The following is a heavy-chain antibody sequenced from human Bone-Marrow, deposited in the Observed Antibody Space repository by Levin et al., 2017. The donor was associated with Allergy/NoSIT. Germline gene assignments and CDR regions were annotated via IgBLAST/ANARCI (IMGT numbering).Heavy chain of an antibody. CDR3: AREPNYGSGSDHYMDAFDF. J-gene: IGHJ3*01. Sequence: ASVKVSCKASGGTFTNYAFTWVRQAPGQGLEWLGRIIPLFGTSNYAQTFQGRVTITADESTSGAYMELSRLTSEETAVYFSAREPNYGSGSDHYMDAFDFWGQGTMLTVSS. CDR2: IIPLFGTS. CDR1: GGTFTNYA. D-gene: IGHD3-10*01. V-gene: IGHV1-69*13.